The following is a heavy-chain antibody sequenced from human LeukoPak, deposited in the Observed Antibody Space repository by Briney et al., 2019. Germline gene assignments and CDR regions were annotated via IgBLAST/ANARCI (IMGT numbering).Heavy chain of an antibody. CDR2: IYTSGST. Sequence: SQTLSLTCTVSGGSISSGSYCWSWIRQPAGKGLEWIGRIYTSGSTNYNPSLKSRVTISVDTSKNQFSLKLSSVTAADTAVYYCATSTVTKKGFYYYGMDVWGQGTTVTVSS. D-gene: IGHD4-11*01. J-gene: IGHJ6*02. CDR1: GGSISSGSYC. V-gene: IGHV4-61*02. CDR3: ATSTVTKKGFYYYGMDV.